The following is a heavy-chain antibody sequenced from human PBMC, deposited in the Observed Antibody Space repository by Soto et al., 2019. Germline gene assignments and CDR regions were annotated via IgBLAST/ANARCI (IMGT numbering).Heavy chain of an antibody. CDR2: LNPNSGDT. D-gene: IGHD6-19*01. J-gene: IGHJ4*02. CDR3: ATSGGGWYLY. Sequence: QVQLVQSGAXXXXPGASVKVSCKASGYTFSSYDINWVRQATGQGLEWMGWLNPNSGDTGYAQKFQGRVTLTRNTSINTAYIELSSLTSDDTAVYYCATSGGGWYLYWGQGTLVTVSS. V-gene: IGHV1-8*01. CDR1: GYTFSSYD.